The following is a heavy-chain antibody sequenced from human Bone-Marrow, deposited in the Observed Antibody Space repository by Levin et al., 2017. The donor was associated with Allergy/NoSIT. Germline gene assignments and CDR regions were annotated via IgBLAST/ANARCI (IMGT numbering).Heavy chain of an antibody. Sequence: GESLKISCKATGYIFSSQAIHWVRLAPGQGLEWMGWINTNTANPTYAQGHTGRYVFSLDSSDNTAHLQISGLQTEDTAVYYCARDRHYNPRFGIDIWGQGTMVTVSS. CDR1: GYIFSSQA. D-gene: IGHD3-3*01. CDR2: INTNTANP. J-gene: IGHJ3*02. V-gene: IGHV7-4-1*02. CDR3: ARDRHYNPRFGIDI.